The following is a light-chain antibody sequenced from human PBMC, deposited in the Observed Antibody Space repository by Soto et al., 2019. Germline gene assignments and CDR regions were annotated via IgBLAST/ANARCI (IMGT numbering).Light chain of an antibody. CDR1: QTINSG. CDR3: QQYGGSPYT. CDR2: GVS. J-gene: IGKJ2*01. Sequence: EIVLTQSPGTLSLSPGERATLSCRASQTINSGLAWYQHKRGQAPRLLIYGVSVSAIGIPDRFGGSGSGTDFTLTISRLEPEDVAVYFCQQYGGSPYTFGQGTKVEIK. V-gene: IGKV3-20*01.